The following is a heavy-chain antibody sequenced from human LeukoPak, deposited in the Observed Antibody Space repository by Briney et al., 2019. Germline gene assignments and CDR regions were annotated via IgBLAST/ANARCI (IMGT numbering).Heavy chain of an antibody. CDR3: ARRSLDACPH. V-gene: IGHV4-39*07. CDR1: GGSLQSSDKPY. J-gene: IGHJ4*02. D-gene: IGHD3-9*01. CDR2: IYYDGAT. Sequence: SETLSLTCSVSGGSLQSSDKPYWAWIRQPPGRPLEWVGSIYYDGATHQNPSLNSRVTISMDTTKNQFSLTLKSVTAADTAVYYCARRSLDACPHWGQGILATVSS.